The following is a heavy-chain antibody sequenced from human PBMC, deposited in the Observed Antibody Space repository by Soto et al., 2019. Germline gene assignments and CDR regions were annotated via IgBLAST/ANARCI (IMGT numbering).Heavy chain of an antibody. CDR1: GGSISSGGYS. V-gene: IGHV4-30-2*01. Sequence: SETLSLTCAVSGGSISSGGYSWSWIRQPPGKGLEWIGYIYHSGSTYYNPSLKSRVTISVDRSKNQFSLKLSSVTAADTAVYYCARGGVSGYSGYDSTHYFDYWGQGTLVTVSS. J-gene: IGHJ4*02. CDR3: ARGGVSGYSGYDSTHYFDY. CDR2: IYHSGST. D-gene: IGHD5-12*01.